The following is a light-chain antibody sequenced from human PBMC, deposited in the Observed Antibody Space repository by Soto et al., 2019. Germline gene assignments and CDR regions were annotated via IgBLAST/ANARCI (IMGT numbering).Light chain of an antibody. V-gene: IGKV1-5*03. CDR1: QSISNW. CDR2: KAS. CDR3: QQYDSYPLT. J-gene: IGKJ4*01. Sequence: DTPMTQSPSTLSASVGDRVTSTCRASQSISNWLSWYQHNPGKAPNLLISKASSLESGVPSSCSGSRSGTEFTLTVSSLQPDDFATYYCQQYDSYPLTFGGGTKVEIK.